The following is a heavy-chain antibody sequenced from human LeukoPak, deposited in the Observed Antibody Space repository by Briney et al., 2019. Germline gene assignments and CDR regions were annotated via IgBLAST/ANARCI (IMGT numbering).Heavy chain of an antibody. CDR2: ISAYNDTT. Sequence: ASVKVSCKASGYTFTTYGISWVRQAPGQGLEWMGWISAYNDTTNYPQKLQGRVTMTTDTSTSTAYMELRSLRSDDTAVYYCASVSFDYWGQGTLVTVSS. CDR1: GYTFTTYG. V-gene: IGHV1-18*01. D-gene: IGHD2-8*01. CDR3: ASVSFDY. J-gene: IGHJ4*02.